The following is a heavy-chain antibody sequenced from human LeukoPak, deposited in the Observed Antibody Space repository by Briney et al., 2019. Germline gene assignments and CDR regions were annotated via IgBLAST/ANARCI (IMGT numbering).Heavy chain of an antibody. CDR2: MNPHSGNT. D-gene: IGHD4-17*01. V-gene: IGHV1-8*01. CDR3: ARLSSHYGDYKVDP. J-gene: IGHJ5*02. Sequence: ASAKVSCKASGYTFTSYDFNWVRQATGQGLEWMGWMNPHSGNTGYAQKFQGRVTMTRNTSISTAYMELSSLRSEDTAVYYCARLSSHYGDYKVDPWGQGTLVTVSS. CDR1: GYTFTSYD.